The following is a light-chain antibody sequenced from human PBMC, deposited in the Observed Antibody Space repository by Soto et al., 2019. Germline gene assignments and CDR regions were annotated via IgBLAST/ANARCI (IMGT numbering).Light chain of an antibody. CDR3: QQYNNWPPIP. CDR2: GAS. Sequence: ETVMTQSPATLSVSPGESATLSCRASHGVSSNLAWYQQKPGQAPRLLIYGASTRATGIPARFSGSGSGTEFTLTISRLQSEDFGVYYCQQYNNWPPIPFGQGTRLEIK. V-gene: IGKV3-15*01. J-gene: IGKJ5*01. CDR1: HGVSSN.